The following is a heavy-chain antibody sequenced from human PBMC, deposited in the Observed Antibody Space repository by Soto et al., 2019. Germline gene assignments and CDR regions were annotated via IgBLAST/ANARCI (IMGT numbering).Heavy chain of an antibody. D-gene: IGHD6-13*01. CDR3: AAGYSRSWDRRVAFDI. CDR2: ISAYNGNT. Sequence: ASLKVSCKASGYTFTSYGISWVRQAPGQGLEWMGWISAYNGNTNYAQKLQGRVTMTTDTSTSTAYMELRSLRSDDTAVYYCAAGYSRSWDRRVAFDIWGQGTMVTVSS. CDR1: GYTFTSYG. V-gene: IGHV1-18*01. J-gene: IGHJ3*02.